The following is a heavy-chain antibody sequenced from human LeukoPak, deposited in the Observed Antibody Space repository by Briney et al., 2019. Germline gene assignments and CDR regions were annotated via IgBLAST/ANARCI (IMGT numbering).Heavy chain of an antibody. Sequence: ASVKVSCKASGYTFTSYGISWVRQAPGQGLEWMGWISAYNGNTNYAQKLQGRVTMTTDTSTSTAYMELRSLRSDDTAVYYCATSSSRWYYFDYWGKGTLVTVSS. J-gene: IGHJ4*02. CDR1: GYTFTSYG. CDR2: ISAYNGNT. V-gene: IGHV1-18*04. D-gene: IGHD6-13*01. CDR3: ATSSSRWYYFDY.